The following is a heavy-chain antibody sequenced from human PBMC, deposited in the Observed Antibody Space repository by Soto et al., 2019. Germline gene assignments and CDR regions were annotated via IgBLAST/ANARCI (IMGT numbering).Heavy chain of an antibody. J-gene: IGHJ6*02. CDR2: MNPNSGNT. CDR1: GYTFTSYD. Sequence: QVQLVQSGAEVKKPGASVKVSCKASGYTFTSYDINWVRQATGQGLEWMGWMNPNSGNTGYAQKFQGRVTMTRNTSISTAYMELSSLRSEDTAVYYCARAGRDCSGGSCYPFYYYYGMDVWGQGTTVTVSS. D-gene: IGHD2-15*01. V-gene: IGHV1-8*01. CDR3: ARAGRDCSGGSCYPFYYYYGMDV.